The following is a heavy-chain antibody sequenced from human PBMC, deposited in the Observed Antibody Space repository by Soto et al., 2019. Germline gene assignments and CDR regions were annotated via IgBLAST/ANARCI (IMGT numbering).Heavy chain of an antibody. V-gene: IGHV4-34*01. CDR1: GGSFRGYH. CDR3: ARGLSSSATFYHYYGMDV. D-gene: IGHD6-6*01. CDR2: INHSGST. Sequence: PSETLSLTCAVYGGSFRGYHWSWIRQPPGKGLEWIGEINHSGSTNCNPSLKSRVIISLETSKNQFSLILTSVTAADTAVYYCARGLSSSATFYHYYGMDVWGQGTTVTVSS. J-gene: IGHJ6*02.